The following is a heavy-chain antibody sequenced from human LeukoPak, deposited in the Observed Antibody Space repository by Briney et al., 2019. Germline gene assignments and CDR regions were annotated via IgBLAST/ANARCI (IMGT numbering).Heavy chain of an antibody. CDR2: ISAYNGNT. D-gene: IGHD6-13*01. CDR1: GYTFTDYY. CDR3: ARDLGYSSSWSAGSWFDP. Sequence: GASVKVSCKASGYTFTDYYINWVQQAPGQGLEWMGWISAYNGNTNYAQKLQGRVTMTTDTSTSTAYMELRSLRSDDTAVYYCARDLGYSSSWSAGSWFDPWGQGTLVTVSS. J-gene: IGHJ5*02. V-gene: IGHV1-18*04.